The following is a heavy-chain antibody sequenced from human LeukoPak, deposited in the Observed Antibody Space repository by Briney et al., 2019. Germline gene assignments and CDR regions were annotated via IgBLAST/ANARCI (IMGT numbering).Heavy chain of an antibody. CDR2: FDPEDGET. J-gene: IGHJ5*02. D-gene: IGHD3-10*01. Sequence: GASVKVSCKVSGYTLTELSMHWVRQAPGKGLEWMGGFDPEDGETIYAQKFQGRVTMTEDTSTDTAYMELSSLRSEDTAVYYCATVGYSSPPRGVMSTGFDPWGQGTLVTVSS. CDR3: ATVGYSSPPRGVMSTGFDP. V-gene: IGHV1-24*01. CDR1: GYTLTELS.